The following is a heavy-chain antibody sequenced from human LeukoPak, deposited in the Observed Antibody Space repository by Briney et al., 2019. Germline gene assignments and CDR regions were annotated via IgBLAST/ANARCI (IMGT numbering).Heavy chain of an antibody. CDR1: GFIFSSYS. CDR2: ISSSSYI. CDR3: ARGPAASGYYDSRGRYGYFDY. D-gene: IGHD3-22*01. J-gene: IGHJ4*02. Sequence: GGSLRLSCVASGFIFSSYSMNWVRQAPGKGLEWVSSISSSSYIYYADSVKGRFTISRDNAKNSLYLQMNSLRAEDTAVYYCARGPAASGYYDSRGRYGYFDYWGQGTLVTVSS. V-gene: IGHV3-21*01.